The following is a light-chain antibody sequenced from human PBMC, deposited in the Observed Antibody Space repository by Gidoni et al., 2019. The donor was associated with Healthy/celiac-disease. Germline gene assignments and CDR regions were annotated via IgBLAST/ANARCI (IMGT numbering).Light chain of an antibody. CDR2: GAS. J-gene: IGKJ5*01. CDR1: QSVSSN. V-gene: IGKV3-15*01. CDR3: QQYNNWSPIT. Sequence: EIVMTHSPATLSVSPGERATLSCRASQSVSSNLAWYQQKPGQAPRLLIYGASTRATGSPARFSGSGCGTEFTLTISSLQSEDYAVYYCQQYNNWSPITFGQGTRLEIK.